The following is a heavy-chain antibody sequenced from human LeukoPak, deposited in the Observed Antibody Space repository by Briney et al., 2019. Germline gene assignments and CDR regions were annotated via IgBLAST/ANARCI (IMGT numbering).Heavy chain of an antibody. CDR1: GFTFENFA. Sequence: GGSLRLSCAASGFTFENFAMHWVRQVPGKGLEWVCLISGDGDDSSYPDFLKGRFTISRDNRKNVVYLQMNSLTTADTGLYYCVKDTGDYHVLRRYEGANWLDPWGQGTLVTVSS. J-gene: IGHJ5*02. D-gene: IGHD3-3*01. V-gene: IGHV3-43*02. CDR2: ISGDGDDS. CDR3: VKDTGDYHVLRRYEGANWLDP.